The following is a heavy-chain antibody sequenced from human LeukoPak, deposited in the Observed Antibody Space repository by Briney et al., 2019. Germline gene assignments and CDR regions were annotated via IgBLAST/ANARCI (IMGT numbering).Heavy chain of an antibody. CDR3: ARTLAAAGLGWFDP. V-gene: IGHV4-59*01. D-gene: IGHD6-13*01. CDR1: GGSISSYY. J-gene: IGHJ5*02. CDR2: IYYSGST. Sequence: PSETLSLTCTVSGGSISSYYWSWIRQPPGKGLEWIGYIYYSGSTNYNPSLKSRVTISVDTSKNQFSLKLSSVTAADTAVYYCARTLAAAGLGWFDPWGQGTLVTVSS.